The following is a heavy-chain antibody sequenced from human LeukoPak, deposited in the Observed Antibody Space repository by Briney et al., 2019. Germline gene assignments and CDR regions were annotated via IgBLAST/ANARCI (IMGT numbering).Heavy chain of an antibody. J-gene: IGHJ4*02. CDR1: GFTVSSNY. CDR2: RPGDGPT. CDR3: TRDHITSWQIDF. V-gene: IGHV3-53*01. Sequence: GGSLRLSCAASGFTVSSNYMSWVRQAPGKGLEWVSHVRPGDGPTTYAESVKGRFTISRDNSRNTVSLQMNSLRVEDTAVYYCTRDHITSWQIDFWGQGTMVTVSS. D-gene: IGHD2-2*01.